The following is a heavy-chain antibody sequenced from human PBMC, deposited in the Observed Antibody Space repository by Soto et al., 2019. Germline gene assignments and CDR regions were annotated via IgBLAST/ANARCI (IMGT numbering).Heavy chain of an antibody. Sequence: EASVKVSFKASGYTFTGYYMHWVRQAPGQGLEWMGWINPNSGGTNYAQKFQGWVTMTRDTSISTAYMELSRLRSDDTAVYYCARDGGSGWYVRLDYWGQGTLVTVSS. CDR1: GYTFTGYY. D-gene: IGHD6-19*01. CDR3: ARDGGSGWYVRLDY. CDR2: INPNSGGT. J-gene: IGHJ4*02. V-gene: IGHV1-2*04.